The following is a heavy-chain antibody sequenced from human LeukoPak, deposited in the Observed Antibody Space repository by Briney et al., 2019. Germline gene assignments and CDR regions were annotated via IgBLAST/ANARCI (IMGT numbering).Heavy chain of an antibody. CDR3: SRPQYDILTGHKANDAFDI. CDR1: GYTFTCFY. CDR2: INPRSGDT. D-gene: IGHD3-9*01. Sequence: ASVKVSCKASGYTFTCFYMHWVRQAPGQGLEWIGWINPRSGDTNYTQKFQGRVTMTRDTSISTAYMELSRLRSDDTAVYYCSRPQYDILTGHKANDAFDIWGQGTMVTVSS. J-gene: IGHJ3*02. V-gene: IGHV1-2*02.